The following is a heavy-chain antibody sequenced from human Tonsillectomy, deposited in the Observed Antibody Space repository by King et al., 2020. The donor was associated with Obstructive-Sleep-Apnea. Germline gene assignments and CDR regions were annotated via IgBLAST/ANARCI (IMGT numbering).Heavy chain of an antibody. Sequence: QLVQSGGGLVQPGGSLRLSCAASGFTFDTYDIHWVRQVRGKGLEWVSGLGTVADTYYADSVKGRFTISREIAKNSFYLQMSSLRAGDTAVYYCARGGPTGFDFWGQGTLVTVSS. CDR3: ARGGPTGFDF. CDR1: GFTFDTYD. CDR2: LGTVADT. J-gene: IGHJ4*02. V-gene: IGHV3-13*01. D-gene: IGHD4-17*01.